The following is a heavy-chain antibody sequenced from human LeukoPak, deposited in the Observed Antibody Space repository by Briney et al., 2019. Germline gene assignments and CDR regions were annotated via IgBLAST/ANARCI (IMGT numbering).Heavy chain of an antibody. CDR2: IYHGGST. J-gene: IGHJ4*02. CDR3: ARVEVYGSGTVHFDL. CDR1: GGSISSSNW. D-gene: IGHD3-10*01. V-gene: IGHV4-4*02. Sequence: SGTLSLTCAVSGGSISSSNWLSRVRQPPGKGLEWIGEIYHGGSTNYNPSLKSRVTISVDNPKNPFSLIVSSVTAADTAVYYCARVEVYGSGTVHFDLWGQGTLVTVSS.